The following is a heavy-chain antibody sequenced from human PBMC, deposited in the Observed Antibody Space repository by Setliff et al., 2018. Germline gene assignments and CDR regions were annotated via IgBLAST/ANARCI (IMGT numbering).Heavy chain of an antibody. CDR2: IYTSGST. D-gene: IGHD1-26*01. V-gene: IGHV4-4*07. J-gene: IGHJ3*02. CDR3: ARKGISALSGAFDM. CDR1: GGSISHYY. Sequence: SETLSLTCTVSGGSISHYYWSWIRQPAGKGLECIGRIYTSGSTNYTPSLKSRVTMSVDTSKNQFSLKLSSVTAADTAVYYCARKGISALSGAFDMWGQGTMVTVSS.